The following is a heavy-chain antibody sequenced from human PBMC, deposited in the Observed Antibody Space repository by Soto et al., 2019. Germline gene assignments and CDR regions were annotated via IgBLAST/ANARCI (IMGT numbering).Heavy chain of an antibody. J-gene: IGHJ4*02. CDR2: IKPDGSST. Sequence: VQLVESGGGVVQPGRSLRLSCAASGFTFSSYGMHWVRQAPGKGLEWVSRIKPDGSSTWYADSVKGRFTISRDNARNTLYLQMISLRAEDTAVYYCTRDPPGTGIDYWGQGTLVTVSS. CDR1: GFTFSSYG. CDR3: TRDPPGTGIDY. D-gene: IGHD1-1*01. V-gene: IGHV3-74*01.